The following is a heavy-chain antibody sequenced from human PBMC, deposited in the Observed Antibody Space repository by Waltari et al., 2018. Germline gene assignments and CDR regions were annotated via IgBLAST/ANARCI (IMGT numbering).Heavy chain of an antibody. Sequence: QVQLVQSGAEVKKPGASVKVSCKASGYTFTGYYMHWVRQAPGQGLEWMGRINPDSGGTNYAQKFQGRVTMTRDTSISTAYMELSRLRSDDTAVYYCARGTGVRVTTPPADYWGQGTLVTVSS. D-gene: IGHD4-17*01. J-gene: IGHJ4*02. CDR3: ARGTGVRVTTPPADY. V-gene: IGHV1-2*06. CDR2: INPDSGGT. CDR1: GYTFTGYY.